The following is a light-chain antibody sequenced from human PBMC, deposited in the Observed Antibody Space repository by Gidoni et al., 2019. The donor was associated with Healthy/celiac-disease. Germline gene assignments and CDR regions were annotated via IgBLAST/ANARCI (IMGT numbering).Light chain of an antibody. CDR2: SNN. J-gene: IGLJ1*01. CDR3: AAWDDSLNGPI. Sequence: RVTISCSGSSSNIGSNTVNWYQQLPGTAPKLLIYSNNQRPSGVPDRFSGSKSGTSASPAIRGRQSEDEADYYCAAWDDSLNGPIFGTGTKVTVL. V-gene: IGLV1-44*01. CDR1: SSNIGSNT.